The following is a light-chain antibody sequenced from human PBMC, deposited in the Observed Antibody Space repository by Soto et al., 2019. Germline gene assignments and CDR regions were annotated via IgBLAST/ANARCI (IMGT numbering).Light chain of an antibody. Sequence: EPVLTPSLVILSLSPGESAALSCRASQPVSSKFLAWYQQKPGQAPRLLIYGVSSRASGIPDRFFVSGSGTDFTLTISRLENEDFAVYYCQQYANSPITFGQGTRLEIK. CDR2: GVS. CDR3: QQYANSPIT. V-gene: IGKV3-20*01. J-gene: IGKJ5*01. CDR1: QPVSSKF.